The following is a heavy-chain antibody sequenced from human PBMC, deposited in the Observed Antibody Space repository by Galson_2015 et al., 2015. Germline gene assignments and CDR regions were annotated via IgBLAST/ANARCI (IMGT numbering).Heavy chain of an antibody. CDR2: MYSGGAT. J-gene: IGHJ4*02. Sequence: EWVSVMYSGGATYYADSMKGRFTISRDRSKNMVYLQMNSLRVEDTAVYYCARDRRDADNYWGQGTRVTVSS. V-gene: IGHV3-53*01. D-gene: IGHD5-24*01. CDR3: ARDRRDADNY.